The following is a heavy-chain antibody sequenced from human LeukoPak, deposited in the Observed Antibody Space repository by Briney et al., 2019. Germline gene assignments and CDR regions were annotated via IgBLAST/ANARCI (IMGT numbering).Heavy chain of an antibody. CDR2: ISSSSSYI. J-gene: IGHJ4*02. D-gene: IGHD6-19*01. CDR1: GFTFSSYS. Sequence: GGSLRLSCAASGFTFSSYSMNWVRQAPGKGLEWVSSISSSSSYIYYADSVKGRFTISRDNAKNSLYLQMNSLRAEDTAVYYCARDPRKLGIAVADPDSRFDYWGQGTLVTVSS. CDR3: ARDPRKLGIAVADPDSRFDY. V-gene: IGHV3-21*01.